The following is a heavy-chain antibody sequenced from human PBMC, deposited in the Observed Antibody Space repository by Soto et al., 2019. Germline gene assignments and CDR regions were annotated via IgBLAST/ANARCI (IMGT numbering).Heavy chain of an antibody. CDR2: MNPNSGNT. D-gene: IGHD1-1*01. Sequence: VASVKVSCKASGYTFTSYDINWVRQATGQGLEWMGWMNPNSGNTGYAQKFQGRVTMTRNTPISTAYMELSSLRSEDTAVYYCARRPKKGTALDYWGQGTLVTVSS. CDR3: ARRPKKGTALDY. CDR1: GYTFTSYD. V-gene: IGHV1-8*01. J-gene: IGHJ4*02.